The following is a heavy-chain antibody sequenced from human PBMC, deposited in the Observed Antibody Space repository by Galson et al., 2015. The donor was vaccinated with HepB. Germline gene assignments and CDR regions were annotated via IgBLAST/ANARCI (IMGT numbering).Heavy chain of an antibody. CDR2: INTNTGNP. D-gene: IGHD2-2*01. CDR3: ARTKSDIVVVPAAMLYYYMDD. V-gene: IGHV7-4-1*02. Sequence: SVKVSCKASGYTFTSYAMNWVRQAPGQGLEWMGWINTNTGNPTYAQGFTGRFVFSLDTSVSTAYLQISSLKAEDTAVYYCARTKSDIVVVPAAMLYYYMDDWGKGTTVTVSS. CDR1: GYTFTSYA. J-gene: IGHJ6*03.